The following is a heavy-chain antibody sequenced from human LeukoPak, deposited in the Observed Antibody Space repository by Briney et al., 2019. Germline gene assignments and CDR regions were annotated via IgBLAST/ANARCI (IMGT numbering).Heavy chain of an antibody. CDR3: ARDSEYSDAFDI. J-gene: IGHJ3*02. V-gene: IGHV4-4*08. CDR1: GGSISSYY. D-gene: IGHD2/OR15-2a*01. Sequence: SETLSLTCTVSGGSISSYYWSWIRQPPGKGLECIGRIYTSGSTNYNPSLKSRVTISVDTSKNQFSLKLSSVTAADTAVYYCARDSEYSDAFDIWGQGTMVTVSS. CDR2: IYTSGST.